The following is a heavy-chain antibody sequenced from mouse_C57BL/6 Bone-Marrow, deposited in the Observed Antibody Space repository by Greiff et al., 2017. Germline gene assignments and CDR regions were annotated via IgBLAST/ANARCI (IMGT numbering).Heavy chain of an antibody. V-gene: IGHV1-53*01. D-gene: IGHD1-1*01. J-gene: IGHJ4*01. CDR2: INPSNGGT. Sequence: VQLQQPGTELVKPGASVKLSCKASGYTFTSYWMHWVKQRPGQGLEWIGNINPSNGGTNYNEKFKSKATLTVDKSSSTAYMQLSSLTSDDSAVYYCARRDYGSILLYAMDYWGQGTSVTVSS. CDR3: ARRDYGSILLYAMDY. CDR1: GYTFTSYW.